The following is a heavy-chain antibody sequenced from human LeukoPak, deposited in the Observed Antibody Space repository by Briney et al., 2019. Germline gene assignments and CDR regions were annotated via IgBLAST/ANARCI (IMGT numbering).Heavy chain of an antibody. CDR3: ARDTSSGWTFDY. D-gene: IGHD6-19*01. Sequence: SETLSLICTVSGGSISSYYWSWIRQPAGKGLEWIGRIYTSGSTNYNPSLKSRVTMSVDTSKNQFSLKLSSVTAADTAVYYCARDTSSGWTFDYWGQGTLVTVSS. CDR2: IYTSGST. CDR1: GGSISSYY. J-gene: IGHJ4*02. V-gene: IGHV4-4*07.